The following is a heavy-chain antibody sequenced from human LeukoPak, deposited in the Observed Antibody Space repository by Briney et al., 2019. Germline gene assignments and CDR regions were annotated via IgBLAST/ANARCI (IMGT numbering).Heavy chain of an antibody. V-gene: IGHV1-2*02. Sequence: ASVKVSCKASGYTFTGYYMHWVRQAPGQGLEWMGWINPNSGGTNYAQKFQGRVTMTRDTSISTAYMELSRLRSDDTAVYYCARATHSSWYYYNIPAFDYWGQGTLVTVSS. CDR3: ARATHSSWYYYNIPAFDY. CDR2: INPNSGGT. J-gene: IGHJ4*02. CDR1: GYTFTGYY. D-gene: IGHD6-13*01.